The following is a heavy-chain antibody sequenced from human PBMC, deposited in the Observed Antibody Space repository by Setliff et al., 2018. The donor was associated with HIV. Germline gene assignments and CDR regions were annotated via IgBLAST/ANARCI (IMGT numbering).Heavy chain of an antibody. CDR3: ARVRFSFNNVRCFDL. V-gene: IGHV4-34*01. D-gene: IGHD1-20*01. CDR1: GGSFSDYN. J-gene: IGHJ2*01. Sequence: SETLSLTCAVYGGSFSDYNWSWIRQPPGKGLEWIAEISHSKHTIHNPSLKSRVTISVDTSKNQVSLKLKSVTAADTATYFCARVRFSFNNVRCFDLWGPGTRVTVSS. CDR2: ISHSKHT.